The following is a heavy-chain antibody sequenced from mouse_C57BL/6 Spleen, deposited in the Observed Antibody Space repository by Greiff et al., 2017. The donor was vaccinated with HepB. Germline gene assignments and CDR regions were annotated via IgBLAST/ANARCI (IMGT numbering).Heavy chain of an antibody. D-gene: IGHD1-3*01. CDR3: ARFELTDFDY. Sequence: QVQLQQPGAELVRPGPSVKLSCKASGYTFTSYWMHWVKQRPGQGLEWIGVIDPSDSYTNYNQKFKGKATLTVDTSSSTAYMQLSSLTSEDSAVYYCARFELTDFDYWGQGTTLTVSS. CDR1: GYTFTSYW. CDR2: IDPSDSYT. V-gene: IGHV1-59*01. J-gene: IGHJ2*01.